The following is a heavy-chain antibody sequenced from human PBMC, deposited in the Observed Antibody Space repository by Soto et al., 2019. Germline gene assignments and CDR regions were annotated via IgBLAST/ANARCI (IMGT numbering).Heavy chain of an antibody. J-gene: IGHJ6*02. D-gene: IGHD2-15*01. V-gene: IGHV2-5*02. CDR2: IYWDDDK. CDR1: GFSLSTSGVG. Sequence: QITLKESGPTLVKPTQTLTLTCTFSGFSLSTSGVGVAWIRQPPGKALEWLALIYWDDDKRYRPSLESRLTITNDSSKYPVVLTMTNMDSVDTATYYCASLPSSGSSCYWFSSSGIDVWGQGTTVTVSS. CDR3: ASLPSSGSSCYWFSSSGIDV.